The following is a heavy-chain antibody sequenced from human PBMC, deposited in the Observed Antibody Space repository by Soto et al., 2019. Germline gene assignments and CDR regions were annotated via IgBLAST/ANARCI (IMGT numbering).Heavy chain of an antibody. CDR1: GGSFSGYY. CDR3: ARRRWYYDILTGYRQYNWFDP. D-gene: IGHD3-9*01. J-gene: IGHJ5*02. V-gene: IGHV4-34*01. Sequence: SETLSLTSAVYGGSFSGYYWSWIRQPPGKGLEWIGEINHSGSTNYNPSLKSRVTISVDTSKNQFSLKLSSVTAADTAVYYCARRRWYYDILTGYRQYNWFDPWGQGTLVTGLL. CDR2: INHSGST.